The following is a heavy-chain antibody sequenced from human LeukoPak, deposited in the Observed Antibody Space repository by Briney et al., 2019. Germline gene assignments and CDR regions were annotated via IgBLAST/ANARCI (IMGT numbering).Heavy chain of an antibody. CDR1: GGSISSHD. D-gene: IGHD3-3*01. Sequence: SETLSLTCTVSGGSISSHDWSWIRQPPGKGLEWIGDIYYSGSTNYNPSLKSRGTISVGTSKTQFSLKLSSVTAADTAVYYCARDLRESRDEFWSGGGYYYYMDVWGKGTTVTVSS. J-gene: IGHJ6*03. V-gene: IGHV4-59*11. CDR2: IYYSGST. CDR3: ARDLRESRDEFWSGGGYYYYMDV.